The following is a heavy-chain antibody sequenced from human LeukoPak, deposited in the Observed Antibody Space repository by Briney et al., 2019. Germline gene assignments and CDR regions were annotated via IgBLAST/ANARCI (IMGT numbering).Heavy chain of an antibody. CDR3: ATTTTYYYGSGTPDY. CDR2: FDPEDGET. Sequence: GASVKVSCKVSGYTLTELSMHWVRQAPGKGLEWMGGFDPEDGETIYAQKFQGRVTMTEDTSTDTAYMELSSLRSEDTAVCYCATTTTYYYGSGTPDYWGQGTLVTVSS. D-gene: IGHD3-10*01. J-gene: IGHJ4*02. V-gene: IGHV1-24*01. CDR1: GYTLTELS.